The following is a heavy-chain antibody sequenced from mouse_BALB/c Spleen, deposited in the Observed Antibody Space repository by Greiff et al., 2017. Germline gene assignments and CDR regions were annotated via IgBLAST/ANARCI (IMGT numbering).Heavy chain of an antibody. D-gene: IGHD1-1*01. CDR3: ARPSITTVVAPYAMDY. V-gene: IGHV2-9*02. Sequence: VQLQESGPGLVAPSQSLSITCTVSGFSLTSYGVHWVRQPPGKGLEWLGVIWAGGSTNYNSALMSRLSISKDNSKSQVFLKMNSLQTDDTAMYYCARPSITTVVAPYAMDYWGQGTSVTVSS. CDR2: IWAGGST. J-gene: IGHJ4*01. CDR1: GFSLTSYG.